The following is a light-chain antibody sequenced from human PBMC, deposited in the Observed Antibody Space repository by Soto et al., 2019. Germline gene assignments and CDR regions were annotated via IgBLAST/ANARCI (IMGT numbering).Light chain of an antibody. CDR1: STDVGGYND. CDR3: SSYTSSSPYV. V-gene: IGLV2-14*01. J-gene: IGLJ1*01. Sequence: QSALTQPASVSGSPGQSITISCTGTSTDVGGYNDVSWYQQHPGKAPKLMIYEVSNRPSGVSNRFSGSKSGNTASLTISGLQAEDEADYYCSSYTSSSPYVYGTGTKVTVL. CDR2: EVS.